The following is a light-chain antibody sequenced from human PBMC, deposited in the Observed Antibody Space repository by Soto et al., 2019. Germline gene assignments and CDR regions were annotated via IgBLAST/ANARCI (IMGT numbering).Light chain of an antibody. Sequence: QSMLTQPPSASGTPGQRVTISCSGSSSNIGSNYVYWYQQLPGTAPKLLIYRNNQRPSGVPDRFSGSKSGNSASLAISGLRSEDEAEYYCAAWDDSLSGRGVFGGGTKLTVL. V-gene: IGLV1-47*01. J-gene: IGLJ2*01. CDR2: RNN. CDR1: SSNIGSNY. CDR3: AAWDDSLSGRGV.